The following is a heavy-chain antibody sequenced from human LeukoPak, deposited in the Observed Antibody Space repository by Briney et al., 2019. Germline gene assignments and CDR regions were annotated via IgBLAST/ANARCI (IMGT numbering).Heavy chain of an antibody. CDR2: IRNKANSYAT. D-gene: IGHD2-15*01. CDR1: GFTFSGSA. V-gene: IGHV3-73*01. Sequence: GGSLRLSCAASGFTFSGSAMHWVRQASGKGLEWVGRIRNKANSYATAYAASVKGRFTISRDDSKSTAYLQMTSLKTEDTAVYYCTSVVVVAATTLEDYWGQGTLVTVSS. CDR3: TSVVVVAATTLEDY. J-gene: IGHJ4*02.